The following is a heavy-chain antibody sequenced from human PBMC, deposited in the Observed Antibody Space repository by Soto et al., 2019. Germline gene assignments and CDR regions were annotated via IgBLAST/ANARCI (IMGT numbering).Heavy chain of an antibody. J-gene: IGHJ3*02. Sequence: SETLSLTCTVSGGSISSYYWSWIRQPPGKGLEWIGYIYYSGSTNYNPSLKSRVTISVDTSKNQFSLKLSSVTAADTAVYYCARAFYNHDAFDIWGQGTMVTVS. CDR3: ARAFYNHDAFDI. D-gene: IGHD1-1*01. CDR2: IYYSGST. V-gene: IGHV4-59*01. CDR1: GGSISSYY.